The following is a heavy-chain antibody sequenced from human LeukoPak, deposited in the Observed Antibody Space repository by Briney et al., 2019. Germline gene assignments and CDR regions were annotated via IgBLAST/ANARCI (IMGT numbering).Heavy chain of an antibody. Sequence: GGSLRLSCAASGFTFNNYWMTWVRQAPGKGLEWVANINQDGSEDYCVDSVKGRFTISRDNAKNSLYLQMNSLRSEDTAVYYCARGVAGTSQYFQHWGQGTLVTVSS. CDR1: GFTFNNYW. V-gene: IGHV3-7*02. J-gene: IGHJ1*01. CDR2: INQDGSED. D-gene: IGHD6-19*01. CDR3: ARGVAGTSQYFQH.